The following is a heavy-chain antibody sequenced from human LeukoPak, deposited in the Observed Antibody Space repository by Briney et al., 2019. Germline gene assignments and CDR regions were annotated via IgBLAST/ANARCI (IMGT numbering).Heavy chain of an antibody. CDR1: GDSVSTNGAS. J-gene: IGHJ4*02. V-gene: IGHV6-1*01. Sequence: SQTLSLTCAISGDSVSTNGASWNWIRQSPSRGLEWLGRTYYRSQQWHSDYAPSVKGRITLNPDTSKNQFSLQLNSVTPEDTALYYCGRETDFGVVTNWGQGTLVTVSS. CDR3: GRETDFGVVTN. CDR2: TYYRSQQWHS. D-gene: IGHD3-3*01.